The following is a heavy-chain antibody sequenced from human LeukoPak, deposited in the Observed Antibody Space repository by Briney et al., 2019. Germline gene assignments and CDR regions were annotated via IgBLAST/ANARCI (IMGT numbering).Heavy chain of an antibody. CDR1: GGSLSSGDYY. Sequence: PSETLSLTCTVSGGSLSSGDYYWGWIRQPLGKGLEWIGYIYYSGSTYYNPSLKSRVTISVDTSKNQFSLKLSSVTAADTAVYYCARDSSGYYFDYWGQGTLVTVSS. V-gene: IGHV4-30-4*01. J-gene: IGHJ4*02. D-gene: IGHD3-22*01. CDR2: IYYSGST. CDR3: ARDSSGYYFDY.